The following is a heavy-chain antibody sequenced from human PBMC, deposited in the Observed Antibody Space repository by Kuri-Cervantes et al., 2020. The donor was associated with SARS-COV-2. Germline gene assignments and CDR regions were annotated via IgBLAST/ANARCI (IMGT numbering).Heavy chain of an antibody. J-gene: IGHJ4*02. Sequence: GSLRLSCTVSGGSVSSGSYYWTWIRQPPGKGLEWIGYVYYSGSTNYNPSLKSRVTISVDTSKNQLSLNVSSVTAADTAVYYCARGMAGMSYYFDYWGQGTLVTVSS. CDR1: GGSVSSGSYY. CDR3: ARGMAGMSYYFDY. CDR2: VYYSGST. D-gene: IGHD3-10*01. V-gene: IGHV4-61*01.